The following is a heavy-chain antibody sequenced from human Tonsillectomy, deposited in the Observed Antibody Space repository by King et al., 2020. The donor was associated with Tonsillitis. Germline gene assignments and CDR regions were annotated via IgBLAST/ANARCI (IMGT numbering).Heavy chain of an antibody. J-gene: IGHJ6*03. CDR2: IFDSGSS. CDR3: ARLSEGYYYDGRYYYMDV. CDR1: GGSISSYY. D-gene: IGHD3-22*01. V-gene: IGHV4-59*01. Sequence: QLQESGPELVKPSETLSLTCTVSGGSISSYYWSWIRQPPGKGLEWIGYIFDSGSSNYNPSLKSRVTISVDTSKNQFSLQLSSVTAADTAMYYCARLSEGYYYDGRYYYMDVWGKGTTVTVSS.